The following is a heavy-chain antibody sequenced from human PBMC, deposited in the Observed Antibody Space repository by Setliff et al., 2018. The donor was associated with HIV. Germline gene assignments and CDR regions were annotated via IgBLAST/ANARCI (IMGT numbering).Heavy chain of an antibody. D-gene: IGHD2-2*01. CDR2: IYHSEYT. Sequence: SETLSLTCAVSGGSISSDNWWTWVRQAPGKGLEWIGEIYHSEYTNYDPSLKSRVSMSVDKSKNQFSVKLTSVTAADTAVYYCARGHCSGTNCYGVDYYGMDVWGQGTTITVSS. CDR3: ARGHCSGTNCYGVDYYGMDV. J-gene: IGHJ6*02. CDR1: GGSISSDNW. V-gene: IGHV4-4*02.